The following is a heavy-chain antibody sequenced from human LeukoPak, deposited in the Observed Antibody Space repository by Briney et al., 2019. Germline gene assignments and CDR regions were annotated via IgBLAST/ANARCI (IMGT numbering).Heavy chain of an antibody. D-gene: IGHD2-8*01. Sequence: PGGSLRLSCTASGFTFGDYAMSWVRQAPGKGLEWVAVISYDGSNKYYAASVKGRFTISRDNASNSLYLQMDSLRAEDTAVYFCARHKYCTNAVWITRWFDPWGQGALVTVSS. CDR2: ISYDGSNK. J-gene: IGHJ5*02. CDR3: ARHKYCTNAVWITRWFDP. V-gene: IGHV3-30*04. CDR1: GFTFGDYA.